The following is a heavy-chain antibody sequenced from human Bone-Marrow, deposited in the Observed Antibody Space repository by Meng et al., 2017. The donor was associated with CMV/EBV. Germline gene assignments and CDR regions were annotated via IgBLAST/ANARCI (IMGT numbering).Heavy chain of an antibody. CDR3: ARHGPAAGYYLDY. Sequence: GGSLRLSCAASGFPFSSFSMNWVRQAPGKGLEWVSSISSSGSYISYADSVKGRFTISRDNAKNSLYLQMNSLRAEDTAVYYCARHGPAAGYYLDYWGQGTLVTVSS. CDR1: GFPFSSFS. J-gene: IGHJ4*02. V-gene: IGHV3-21*01. D-gene: IGHD6-13*01. CDR2: ISSSGSYI.